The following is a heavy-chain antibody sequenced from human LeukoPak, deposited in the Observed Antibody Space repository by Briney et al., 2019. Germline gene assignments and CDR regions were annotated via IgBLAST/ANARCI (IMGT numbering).Heavy chain of an antibody. Sequence: QPGGSLRLSCAASGFSFSSYWMSWVRQAPGKGLEWVANIKYDGSETYSVDSVKGRFTTSRDNAKNSLYLQMNSLRAEDTAIYYCARHIPIIYYFDNWGQGTLVTVSS. CDR3: ARHIPIIYYFDN. D-gene: IGHD2-21*01. CDR2: IKYDGSET. J-gene: IGHJ4*02. V-gene: IGHV3-7*05. CDR1: GFSFSSYW.